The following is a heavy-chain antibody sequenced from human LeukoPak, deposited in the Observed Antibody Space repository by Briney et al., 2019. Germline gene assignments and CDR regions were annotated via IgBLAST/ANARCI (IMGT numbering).Heavy chain of an antibody. J-gene: IGHJ4*02. CDR1: GYTFTSYG. Sequence: ASVKVSCKASGYTFTSYGISWVRLAPGHGLEWMGWISAYNGNRKYEKKLQGRVTMTTDTATSTAYMELSSLRADDTAVYYCARDLPNDYGDQLWGQGTLVTVSS. CDR2: ISAYNGNR. V-gene: IGHV1-18*01. D-gene: IGHD4-17*01. CDR3: ARDLPNDYGDQL.